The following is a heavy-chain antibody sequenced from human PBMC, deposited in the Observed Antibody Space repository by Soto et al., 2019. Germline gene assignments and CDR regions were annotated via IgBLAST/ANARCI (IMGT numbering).Heavy chain of an antibody. CDR2: ISGSGGST. V-gene: IGHV3-23*01. Sequence: GGSLRLSCSAPGFTFSSYAMSWVRQAPGKGLEWVSAISGSGGSTYYADSVKGRFTISRDNSKNTLYLQMNSLRAEDTAVYYCAKHQEYYDSSGYLRFAYWGQGTLVTVSS. CDR1: GFTFSSYA. J-gene: IGHJ4*02. CDR3: AKHQEYYDSSGYLRFAY. D-gene: IGHD3-22*01.